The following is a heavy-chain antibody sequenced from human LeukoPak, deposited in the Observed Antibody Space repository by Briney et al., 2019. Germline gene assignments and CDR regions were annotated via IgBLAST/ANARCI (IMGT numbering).Heavy chain of an antibody. V-gene: IGHV1-2*02. CDR3: ASGGTLVRGVIMTEGIYYFDY. Sequence: ASVKVSWEASGYTFTAFYIHWVRQAPGQGLEWMVWINPNRGGTNYAQKVQSRVTMTRDTSISTAYMELSRLRSDGTAVYYCASGGTLVRGVIMTEGIYYFDYWGQGTVVTVST. J-gene: IGHJ4*02. CDR2: INPNRGGT. CDR1: GYTFTAFY. D-gene: IGHD3-10*01.